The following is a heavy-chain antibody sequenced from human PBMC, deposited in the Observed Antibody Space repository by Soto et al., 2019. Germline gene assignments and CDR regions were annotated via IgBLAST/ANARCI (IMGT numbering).Heavy chain of an antibody. V-gene: IGHV3-23*01. J-gene: IGHJ6*02. CDR2: ISGSGGST. Sequence: GGSLRLSCAASGFTFSSYAMSWVRQAPGKGLEWVSAISGSGGSTYYADSVKGRFTISRDNSKNTLYLQMNSLRAEDTAVYYCAKDRNYYGSGSYYRGEQNYYYYGMDVWGQGTTVTVSS. D-gene: IGHD3-10*01. CDR3: AKDRNYYGSGSYYRGEQNYYYYGMDV. CDR1: GFTFSSYA.